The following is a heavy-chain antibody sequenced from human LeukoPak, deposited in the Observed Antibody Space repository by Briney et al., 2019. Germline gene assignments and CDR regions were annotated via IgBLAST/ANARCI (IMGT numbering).Heavy chain of an antibody. Sequence: SETLSLTCTVSGGSISSSSYYWGWIRQPPGKGLEWIGEINHSGSTNYNPSLKSRVTISVDTSKNQFSLKLSSVTAADTAVYYCARWGRDIVVVPAASSAYYYYYYMDVWGKGTTVTISS. CDR3: ARWGRDIVVVPAASSAYYYYYYMDV. J-gene: IGHJ6*03. CDR1: GGSISSSSYY. V-gene: IGHV4-39*01. CDR2: INHSGST. D-gene: IGHD2-2*01.